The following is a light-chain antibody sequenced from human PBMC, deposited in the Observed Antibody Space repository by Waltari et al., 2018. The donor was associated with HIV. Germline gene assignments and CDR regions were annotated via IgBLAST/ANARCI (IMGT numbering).Light chain of an antibody. CDR1: SSNIGAGHD. CDR3: QSYDSSLSGGV. J-gene: IGLJ3*02. Sequence: QSALTQPPSVSGAPGQRVTISCTARSSNIGAGHDVHWYQQVPGTAPKLLIYGNSNRPSGVPDRFSGSKSGTSASLAVTGLQAEDEADYYCQSYDSSLSGGVFGGGTKLTVL. CDR2: GNS. V-gene: IGLV1-40*01.